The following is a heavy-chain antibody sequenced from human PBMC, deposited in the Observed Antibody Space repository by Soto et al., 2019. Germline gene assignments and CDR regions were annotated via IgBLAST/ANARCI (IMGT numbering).Heavy chain of an antibody. V-gene: IGHV3-49*03. Sequence: PGGSMRLSCTASGFTFGGYAVSWFRQAPGKGLEWVGFIRSKAYGGTTEYAASVKGRFTISRDDSKSIAYLQMNSLKTEDTAVYYCTRVALDSGYEKYYFDYWGQGTLVTVSS. D-gene: IGHD5-12*01. CDR2: IRSKAYGGTT. CDR1: GFTFGGYA. CDR3: TRVALDSGYEKYYFDY. J-gene: IGHJ4*02.